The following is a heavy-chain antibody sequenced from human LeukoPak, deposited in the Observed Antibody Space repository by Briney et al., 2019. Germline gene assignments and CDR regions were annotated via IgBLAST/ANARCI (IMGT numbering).Heavy chain of an antibody. CDR1: GFTFSSYS. CDR3: AREENYYDSSGYQSSY. D-gene: IGHD3-22*01. J-gene: IGHJ4*02. V-gene: IGHV3-21*01. Sequence: GGSLRLSCAASGFTFSSYSMNWVRQAPGKGLEWVSFISTSSIYIYNTDSVKGRFTISRDNAKNSLYLQMNSLRAEDTAVYYCAREENYYDSSGYQSSYWGQGTLVTVSS. CDR2: ISTSSIYI.